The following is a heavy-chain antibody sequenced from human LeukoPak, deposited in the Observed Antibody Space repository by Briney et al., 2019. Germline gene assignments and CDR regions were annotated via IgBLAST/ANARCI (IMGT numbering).Heavy chain of an antibody. V-gene: IGHV5-51*01. CDR2: IYPGDSDT. J-gene: IGHJ4*02. CDR1: AYSFITYW. CDR3: ARETLPAGGAFFDS. Sequence: GESLKISCKASAYSFITYWIGWARQVPGKGLELVGIIYPGDSDTRYSPSLHGQVTMSVDKSISSAYLQRSSLKASDSAIYYCARETLPAGGAFFDSWGQGTLVTVSS. D-gene: IGHD2-15*01.